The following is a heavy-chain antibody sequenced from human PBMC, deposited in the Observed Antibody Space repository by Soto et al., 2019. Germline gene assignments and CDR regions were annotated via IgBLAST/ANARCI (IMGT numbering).Heavy chain of an antibody. CDR2: IYYSGST. CDR1: GRSIISSSYY. J-gene: IGHJ6*02. CDR3: ARILVRSSSGDYDGMDV. V-gene: IGHV4-39*01. Sequence: AESLDLTYPVYGRSIISSSYYCGWIRKPPGNGMEWIGSIYYSGSTYYKQYIKSRVTISVETSKNQFSLKLSSVTAADTAVYYGARILVRSSSGDYDGMDVWGQGKTVT. D-gene: IGHD6-6*01.